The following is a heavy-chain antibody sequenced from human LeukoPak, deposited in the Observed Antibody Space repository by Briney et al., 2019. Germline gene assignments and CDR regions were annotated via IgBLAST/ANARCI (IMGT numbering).Heavy chain of an antibody. CDR1: GITLSNYG. CDR2: IKQDGSEK. V-gene: IGHV3-7*01. Sequence: SGGSLRLSCAVSGITLSNYGMSWVRQAPGKGLEWVANIKQDGSEKNYVDSVKGRFTISRDNAENSLFLQMNSLRVEDTAVYYCAREWQGGIAAAGTRIEGDYWGQGTLVAVSS. CDR3: AREWQGGIAAAGTRIEGDY. J-gene: IGHJ4*02. D-gene: IGHD6-13*01.